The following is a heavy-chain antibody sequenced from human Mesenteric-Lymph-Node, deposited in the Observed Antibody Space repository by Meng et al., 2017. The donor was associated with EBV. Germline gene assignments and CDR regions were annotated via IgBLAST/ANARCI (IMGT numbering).Heavy chain of an antibody. D-gene: IGHD5-24*01. CDR3: ARGQTVTIFSPFDY. V-gene: IGHV4-59*01. CDR2: ITYNGGT. J-gene: IGHJ4*02. Sequence: LQESGPGLVKPSETLFLSCTCAGDSMSGYFWSWIRQPPGKGLEWIGYITYNGGTNYNPILKSRVTIPVDTSKNLFSLKLTSVTAADTAVYYCARGQTVTIFSPFDYWGQGTLVTVSS. CDR1: GDSMSGYF.